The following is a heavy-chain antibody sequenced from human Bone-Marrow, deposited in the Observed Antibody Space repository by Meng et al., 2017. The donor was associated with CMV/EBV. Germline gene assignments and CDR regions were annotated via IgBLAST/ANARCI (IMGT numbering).Heavy chain of an antibody. CDR2: TNEDGSLT. Sequence: GESLKISCAASGFTLSRYWMHWVRQVPGKGLVWVSRTNEDGSLTNYADAVEGRFTISRDNAKNTLFLQMNSLRVEDTAVYYCSRDLAGRDDYWGPGTLVTVPQ. D-gene: IGHD3-10*01. V-gene: IGHV3-74*01. CDR3: SRDLAGRDDY. CDR1: GFTLSRYW. J-gene: IGHJ4*02.